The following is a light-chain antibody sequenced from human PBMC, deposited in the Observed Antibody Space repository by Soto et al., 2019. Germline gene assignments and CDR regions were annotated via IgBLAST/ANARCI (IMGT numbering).Light chain of an antibody. CDR3: GSFTSSSTWV. CDR2: QVS. J-gene: IGLJ3*02. CDR1: SSDVGGYKY. V-gene: IGLV2-14*01. Sequence: QSALTQPASVSGSPGQSITLSCTGTSSDVGGYKYVSWYQQHPGKAPKLMISQVSNRPSGVSDRFSGSKSGNTASLTISGLQAEDEADYYCGSFTSSSTWVFGGGTQLT.